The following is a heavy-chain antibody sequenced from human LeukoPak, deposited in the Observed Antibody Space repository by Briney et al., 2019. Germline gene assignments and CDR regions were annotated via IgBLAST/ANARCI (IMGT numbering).Heavy chain of an antibody. D-gene: IGHD3-22*01. CDR3: THYYDSSVRGDI. CDR2: ISPSGGIT. V-gene: IGHV3-23*01. J-gene: IGHJ3*02. Sequence: AGGSLRLSCAASGFTFSSHGMNWVRQAPGKGLEWVSGISPSGGITYYTDSVKGRFTISRDNSKNTAYLQMNSLKTEDTAVYYCTHYYDSSVRGDIWGQGTMVTVSS. CDR1: GFTFSSHG.